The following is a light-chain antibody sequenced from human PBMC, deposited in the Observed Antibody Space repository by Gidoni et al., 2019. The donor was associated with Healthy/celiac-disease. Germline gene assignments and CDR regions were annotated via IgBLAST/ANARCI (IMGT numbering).Light chain of an antibody. CDR1: QSISSW. J-gene: IGKJ2*01. Sequence: RVTITCRASQSISSWLAWYQQKPGNAPKLLLYKASSLESGVPSRFSGSGAGTAFTLTISSLQPDDFATYYCQQYNSYLYAFGQGTKLEIK. CDR3: QQYNSYLYA. V-gene: IGKV1-5*03. CDR2: KAS.